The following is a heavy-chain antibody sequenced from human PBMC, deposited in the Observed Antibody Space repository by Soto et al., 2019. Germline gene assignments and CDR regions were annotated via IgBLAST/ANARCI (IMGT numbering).Heavy chain of an antibody. Sequence: QVQLVESGGGVVQPGRSLGLSCAGSGFPSSSYGIHWVRQAPGKGLEWVARIWYDGSNKYYSDSVKGRFTISRDNSKNTVYLQMNSLRAEDTAVYYCARDLGGYNYGPANWGQGTLVTVSS. V-gene: IGHV3-33*01. CDR2: IWYDGSNK. D-gene: IGHD5-18*01. J-gene: IGHJ4*02. CDR3: ARDLGGYNYGPAN. CDR1: GFPSSSYG.